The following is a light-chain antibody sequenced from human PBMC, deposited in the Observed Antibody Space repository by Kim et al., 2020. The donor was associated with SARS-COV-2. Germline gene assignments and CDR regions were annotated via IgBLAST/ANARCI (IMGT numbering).Light chain of an antibody. Sequence: AFVGDRVTITCRARNDITIWLSWFQQRPGKAPKPLILGASKLQSGVPSRFSGSGSGTYFSLTISSLQPEDSAIYYCQQYDDYPLTFGQGTRLEIK. CDR2: GAS. CDR3: QQYDDYPLT. V-gene: IGKV1D-16*01. J-gene: IGKJ5*01. CDR1: NDITIW.